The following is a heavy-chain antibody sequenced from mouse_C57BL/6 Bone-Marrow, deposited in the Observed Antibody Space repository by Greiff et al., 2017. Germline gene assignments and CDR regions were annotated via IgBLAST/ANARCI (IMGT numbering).Heavy chain of an antibody. J-gene: IGHJ2*01. V-gene: IGHV1-39*01. CDR3: ARRGDGYYPYFDY. CDR2: INPNYGTT. CDR1: GYSFTDYN. D-gene: IGHD2-3*01. Sequence: EVKLQESGPELVKPGASVKISCKASGYSFTDYNMNWVKQSNGKSLEWIGVINPNYGTTSYNQKFKGKATLTADQSSSTAYMQLNSLTSEDSAVYYCARRGDGYYPYFDYWGQGTTLPVSS.